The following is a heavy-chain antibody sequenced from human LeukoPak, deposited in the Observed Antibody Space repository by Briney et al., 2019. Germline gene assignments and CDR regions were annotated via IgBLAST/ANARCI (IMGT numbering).Heavy chain of an antibody. D-gene: IGHD2/OR15-2a*01. CDR3: ATKVIDDFDY. CDR2: ISGDGGRK. Sequence: PGGSLRLSCAASGFTFRSHDIHWVRQAPGKGLEWVTVISGDGGRKNYVDSVEGRFTISRDNSKSTLYLQMNSLRADDSAVYYCATKVIDDFDYWGQGTLVTVSS. CDR1: GFTFRSHD. V-gene: IGHV3-30*03. J-gene: IGHJ4*02.